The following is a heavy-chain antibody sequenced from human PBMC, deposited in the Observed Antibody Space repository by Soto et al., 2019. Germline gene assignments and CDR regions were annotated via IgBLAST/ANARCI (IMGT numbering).Heavy chain of an antibody. CDR1: GGSFSGYY. CDR3: ARAPWYDYVWGSYRYELGGPVDV. D-gene: IGHD3-16*02. J-gene: IGHJ6*02. Sequence: QVQLQQWGAGLLKPSETLSLTCAVYGGSFSGYYWSWIRQPPGKGLEWIGEINHSGSTNYNPSLKSRVTISVDTSKNQFSLKLSSVTAADTAVYYCARAPWYDYVWGSYRYELGGPVDVWGQGTTVTVSS. V-gene: IGHV4-34*01. CDR2: INHSGST.